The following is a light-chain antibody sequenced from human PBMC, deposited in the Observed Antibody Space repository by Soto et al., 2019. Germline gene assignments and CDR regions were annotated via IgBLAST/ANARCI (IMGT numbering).Light chain of an antibody. CDR2: HVT. Sequence: QSALTQTRSVSGSPGQSVTISCTGTSSDIGTYDYVSWFQQHPGKAPKLMIYHVTNRPSGVPFRFSGSKSGDTASLTISGVQTEDEADYYCCSYAGYYTWVYGGGTKVTVL. CDR3: CSYAGYYTWV. CDR1: SSDIGTYDY. J-gene: IGLJ3*02. V-gene: IGLV2-11*01.